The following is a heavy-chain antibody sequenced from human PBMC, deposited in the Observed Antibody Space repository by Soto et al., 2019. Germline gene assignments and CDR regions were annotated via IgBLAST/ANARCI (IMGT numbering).Heavy chain of an antibody. J-gene: IGHJ5*02. CDR1: GGSFSGYY. V-gene: IGHV4-34*01. D-gene: IGHD1-20*01. CDR3: ARGYNWNVRFDP. CDR2: INHSGST. Sequence: SETLSLTCAVYGGSFSGYYWSWIRQPPGKGLEWIGEINHSGSTNYNPSLKSRVTISVDTSKNQFSLKLSSVTAADTAVYYCARGYNWNVRFDPWGQGTLVTVSS.